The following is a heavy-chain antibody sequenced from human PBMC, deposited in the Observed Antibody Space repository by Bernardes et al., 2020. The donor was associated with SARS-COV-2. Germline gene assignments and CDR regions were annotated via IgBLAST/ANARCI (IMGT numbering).Heavy chain of an antibody. CDR2: ISSGSRYI. CDR3: ARDARTGGDQDY. CDR1: GFRFSARD. Sequence: GGPLRFSCVASGFRFSARDMNWVHQAPGKGLEWVSSISSGSRYIYYGDSMKGRFTVSRDDAMNSVYLQMNSLRVEDTAVYYCARDARTGGDQDYWGQGTLVTVSS. D-gene: IGHD2-21*02. V-gene: IGHV3-21*01. J-gene: IGHJ4*02.